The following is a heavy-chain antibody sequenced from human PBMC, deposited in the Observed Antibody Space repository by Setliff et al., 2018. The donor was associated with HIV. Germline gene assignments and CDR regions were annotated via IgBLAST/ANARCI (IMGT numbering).Heavy chain of an antibody. CDR2: IDHSGNI. Sequence: SETLSLTCAVYGGSFNDYYWTWIRQPPGKGLEWIGEIDHSGNIKYHASLKSRVTISKDTSKNQISLKPRSVTAADTAVYYCARGLNYYGPGSYLPLGYWGQGTLVTVAS. D-gene: IGHD3-10*01. J-gene: IGHJ4*02. V-gene: IGHV4-34*01. CDR3: ARGLNYYGPGSYLPLGY. CDR1: GGSFNDYY.